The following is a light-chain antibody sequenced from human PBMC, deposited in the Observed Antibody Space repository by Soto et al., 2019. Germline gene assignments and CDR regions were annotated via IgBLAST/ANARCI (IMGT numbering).Light chain of an antibody. Sequence: EIVMTQSPATLSVSPGERATLSCRASQSVSSNLAWYQQKPGQAPRLLIYGASTRATGIPGRFSGSGSGTEFTLTISSLQSEDFAIYYCQQYNSWPPKYTFGQGTKLEIK. J-gene: IGKJ2*01. CDR2: GAS. V-gene: IGKV3-15*01. CDR1: QSVSSN. CDR3: QQYNSWPPKYT.